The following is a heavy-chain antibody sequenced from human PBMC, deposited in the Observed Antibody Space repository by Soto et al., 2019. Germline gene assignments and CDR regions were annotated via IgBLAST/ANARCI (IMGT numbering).Heavy chain of an antibody. J-gene: IGHJ6*02. D-gene: IGHD3-9*01. CDR1: GGSISSGDYY. V-gene: IGHV4-30-4*01. CDR2: IYYSGST. Sequence: SETLSLTCTVSGGSISSGDYYWSWIRQPPGKGLEWIGYIYYSGSTYYNPSLKSRVTISVDTSKNQFSLKLSSVTAADTAVYYCARVWMTGYYYYGMDVWGQGTTVTVSS. CDR3: ARVWMTGYYYYGMDV.